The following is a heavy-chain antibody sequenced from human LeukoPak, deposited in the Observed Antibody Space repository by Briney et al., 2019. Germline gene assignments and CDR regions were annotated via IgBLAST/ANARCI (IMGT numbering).Heavy chain of an antibody. Sequence: SQTLSLTCTVSGGSISSGGYYWSWIRQHPGKGLEWIGYIYYSGSTYYNPSLKSRVTISVDTSKNQFSLKLSSVTAADTAVYYCARGAGESSGYYWFDYWGQGTLVTVSS. CDR1: GGSISSGGYY. J-gene: IGHJ4*02. CDR2: IYYSGST. CDR3: ARGAGESSGYYWFDY. V-gene: IGHV4-31*03. D-gene: IGHD3-22*01.